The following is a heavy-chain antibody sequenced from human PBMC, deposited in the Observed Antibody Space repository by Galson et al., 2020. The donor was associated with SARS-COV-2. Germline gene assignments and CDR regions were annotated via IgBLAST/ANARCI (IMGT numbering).Heavy chain of an antibody. CDR2: IWPDGSNK. Sequence: GESLKISCAASGFTFSGHGMHWVRQGPGKGLEWVASIWPDGSNKYYADSVKGRFTISRDNSKNTLYLQMNSLRAEDTAVYYCARDLGYSSCWYQSHFDYWGQGTLVTVSS. V-gene: IGHV3-33*01. D-gene: IGHD6-19*01. J-gene: IGHJ4*02. CDR3: ARDLGYSSCWYQSHFDY. CDR1: GFTFSGHG.